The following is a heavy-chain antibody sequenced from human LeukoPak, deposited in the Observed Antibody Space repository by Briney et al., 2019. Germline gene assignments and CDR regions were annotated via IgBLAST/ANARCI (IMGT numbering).Heavy chain of an antibody. CDR2: IWYDGSNK. Sequence: LSLTCAVSGGSITSSNWWSWVRQPPGKGLEWVAVIWYDGSNKYYADSVKGRFTISRDNSKNTLYLQMNSLRAEDTAVYYCARERSGQWLINYFDYWGQGTLVTVSS. CDR3: ARERSGQWLINYFDY. J-gene: IGHJ4*02. D-gene: IGHD6-19*01. CDR1: GGSITSSNW. V-gene: IGHV3-33*08.